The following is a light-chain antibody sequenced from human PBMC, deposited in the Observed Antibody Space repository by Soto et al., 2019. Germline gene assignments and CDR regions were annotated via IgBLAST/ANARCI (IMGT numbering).Light chain of an antibody. CDR2: AAS. CDR1: QSIASY. V-gene: IGKV1-39*01. CDR3: QQTYNTLPIT. J-gene: IGKJ5*01. Sequence: DIQLTQSQSSLSASIGDRVTITRRASQSIASYLNWYQQKPGKAPNLLIYAASTLQSGVPSRFSGRGSGTDFSLTISSLQPEDFATYYCQQTYNTLPITFGQRRLLEV.